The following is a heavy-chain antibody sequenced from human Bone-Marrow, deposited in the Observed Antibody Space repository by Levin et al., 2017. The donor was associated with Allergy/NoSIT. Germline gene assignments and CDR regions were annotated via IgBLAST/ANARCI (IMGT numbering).Heavy chain of an antibody. J-gene: IGHJ6*04. D-gene: IGHD1-14*01. CDR3: TRDLSTVPV. V-gene: IGHV1-69*13. Sequence: WASVKVSCKTSGSTFMNYVFSWVRQAPGQGLEWMGGITPTFGTANYAQKFQGRVTITADGSRSAVYLHLNSLTSDDTAVYYCTRDLSTVPVWGKGTTVTVSS. CDR1: GSTFMNYV. CDR2: ITPTFGTA.